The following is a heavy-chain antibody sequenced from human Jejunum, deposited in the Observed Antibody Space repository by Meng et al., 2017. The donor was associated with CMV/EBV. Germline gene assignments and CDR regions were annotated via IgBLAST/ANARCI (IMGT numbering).Heavy chain of an antibody. V-gene: IGHV3-23*01. CDR1: TYA. J-gene: IGHJ4*02. CDR3: AKGGTLNVVVPDASWAIGY. D-gene: IGHD2-2*01. CDR2: ISGSGDST. Sequence: TYAMNWVRQAPGGGVEWVSGISGSGDSTYYTDSVKGRFTISRDNSQNTLYLHMSSLRAEDTAVYFCAKGGTLNVVVPDASWAIGYWGQGTLVTVSS.